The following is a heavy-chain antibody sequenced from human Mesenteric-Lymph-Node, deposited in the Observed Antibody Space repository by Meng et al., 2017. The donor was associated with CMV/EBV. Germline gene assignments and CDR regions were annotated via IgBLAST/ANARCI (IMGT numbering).Heavy chain of an antibody. CDR3: ARGGPPSRFDP. V-gene: IGHV3-74*01. CDR1: GFTFSSYW. J-gene: IGHJ5*02. Sequence: LSCAASGFTFSSYWMHWVRQAPGKGLVWVSRINSDGSSTSYADSVKGRFTISRDNAKNTLYLQMNSLRAEDTAVYYCARGGPPSRFDPWGQGTLVTVSS. D-gene: IGHD1-26*01. CDR2: INSDGSST.